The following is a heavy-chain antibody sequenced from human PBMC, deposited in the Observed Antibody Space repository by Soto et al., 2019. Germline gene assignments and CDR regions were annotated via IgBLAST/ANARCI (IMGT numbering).Heavy chain of an antibody. CDR1: GYSFTSYW. CDR3: ASPDPRVVPAASGPYYYYGMDV. V-gene: IGHV5-51*01. CDR2: IYPGDSDT. Sequence: LGESLKISCKGSGYSFTSYWIGWVRQMPGKGLGWMGIIYPGDSDTRYSPSFQGQVTISADKSISTAYLQWSSLKASDTAMYYCASPDPRVVPAASGPYYYYGMDVWGQGTTVTVSS. D-gene: IGHD2-2*01. J-gene: IGHJ6*02.